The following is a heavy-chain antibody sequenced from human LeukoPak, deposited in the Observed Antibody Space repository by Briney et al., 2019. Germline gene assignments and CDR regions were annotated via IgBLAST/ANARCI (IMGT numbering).Heavy chain of an antibody. Sequence: PGGSLRLSCAASGFTFSNHAIHWVRQAPGKGLEWVAVIWFDGSNKYYVDSVKGRLTISRDNSKNTVYLDMSNLRVEDTAPYYCARDLSAAFDFWGQGVLVTVSS. CDR1: GFTFSNHA. D-gene: IGHD6-25*01. CDR3: ARDLSAAFDF. V-gene: IGHV3-33*01. CDR2: IWFDGSNK. J-gene: IGHJ4*02.